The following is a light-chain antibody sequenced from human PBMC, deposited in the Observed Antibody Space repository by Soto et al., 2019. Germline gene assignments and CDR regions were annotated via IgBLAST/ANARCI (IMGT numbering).Light chain of an antibody. CDR2: DVS. CDR3: SSYTSSSTLYV. Sequence: QSALTQPASVSGSPGQSITISCTGTSSDVGGYNYVSWYQQHPGKAPKLMIYDVSNRPSGVSNRLSGSKSGNTASLIISGLQAEDEADYYCSSYTSSSTLYVFGTGTKLTVL. CDR1: SSDVGGYNY. J-gene: IGLJ1*01. V-gene: IGLV2-14*01.